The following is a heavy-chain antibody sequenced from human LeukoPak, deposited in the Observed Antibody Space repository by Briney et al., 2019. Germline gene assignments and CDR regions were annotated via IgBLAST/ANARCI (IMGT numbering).Heavy chain of an antibody. V-gene: IGHV3-20*04. Sequence: GGSLRLSCAASGFTVSSNYMSWVRQAPGKGLEWVSGISWNSGSIGYADSVKGRFTISRDNAKNSLYLQMNSLRAEDTAVYYCARARSSYGYGDAFDIWGQGTMVTVSS. CDR3: ARARSSYGYGDAFDI. J-gene: IGHJ3*02. CDR2: ISWNSGSI. CDR1: GFTVSSNY. D-gene: IGHD5-18*01.